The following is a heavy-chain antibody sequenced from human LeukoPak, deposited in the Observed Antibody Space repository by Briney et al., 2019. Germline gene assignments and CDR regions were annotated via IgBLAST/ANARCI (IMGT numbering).Heavy chain of an antibody. Sequence: PGGSLRLSCAASGFTFSSYAMSWVRQAPGTGLEWVSAISGSGGSTYYADSVKGRFTISRDNSKNTLYLQMNSLRAEDTAVYYCAKAYSSGWYFFDYWGQGTLVTVSS. J-gene: IGHJ4*02. CDR3: AKAYSSGWYFFDY. V-gene: IGHV3-23*01. CDR1: GFTFSSYA. CDR2: ISGSGGST. D-gene: IGHD6-19*01.